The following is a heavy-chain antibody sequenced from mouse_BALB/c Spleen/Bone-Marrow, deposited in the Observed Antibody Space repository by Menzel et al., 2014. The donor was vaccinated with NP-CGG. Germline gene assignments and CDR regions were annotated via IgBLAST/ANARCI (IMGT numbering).Heavy chain of an antibody. Sequence: QVQLQQSGAELAKPGASVKMSCKASGYTFTSYWMHWVKQRPGRGLEWIGYINPSTGYTEYNQKFKDKATLTADKSSSTAYMQLSSLTSEDSAVYYCAREGDYDGFAYWGQGTLVTVSA. CDR3: AREGDYDGFAY. CDR2: INPSTGYT. V-gene: IGHV1-7*01. D-gene: IGHD2-4*01. CDR1: GYTFTSYW. J-gene: IGHJ3*01.